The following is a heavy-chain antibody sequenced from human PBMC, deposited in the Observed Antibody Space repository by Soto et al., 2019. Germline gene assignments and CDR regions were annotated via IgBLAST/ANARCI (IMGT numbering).Heavy chain of an antibody. CDR1: GFTFSNYI. Sequence: QVQLVESGGGVVQPGRSLRLSCAAPGFTFSNYIMHWVRQAPGKGLEWVADILQDGNNKYYADSVKGRFTISRDNSKNTLYLQMNSLRAEDTAIYYCARDDEDGSYCDLGYWGQGTLVTVSS. J-gene: IGHJ4*02. V-gene: IGHV3-30-3*01. CDR3: ARDDEDGSYCDLGY. CDR2: ILQDGNNK. D-gene: IGHD3-10*01.